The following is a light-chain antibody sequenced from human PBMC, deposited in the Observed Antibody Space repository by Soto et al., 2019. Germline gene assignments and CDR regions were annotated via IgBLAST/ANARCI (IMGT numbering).Light chain of an antibody. CDR2: GAS. J-gene: IGKJ4*01. CDR1: QSVNSNF. Sequence: EIVLTQSPGTLSLSPGERATLSCRASQSVNSNFLAWHQQKPGQAPSLLIYGASSRATGIPDRFSGSGSGTDFTLTISRLEPEDFAVYYCQQYGSSPFTFGGGTKVEIQ. V-gene: IGKV3-20*01. CDR3: QQYGSSPFT.